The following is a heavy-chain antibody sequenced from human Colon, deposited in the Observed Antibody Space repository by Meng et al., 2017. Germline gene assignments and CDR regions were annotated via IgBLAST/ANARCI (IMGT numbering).Heavy chain of an antibody. Sequence: QVQLVQSGAEVKKPGASVKVSCKASGYTFTGYYIHWVRQAPRQGLEWLGWMDPNSGGTNYAQKFQGRVTMTRDTSITTAYMDLSGLTSDDTAVYYCARDTGYKDFWGQGTLVTVSS. CDR3: ARDTGYKDF. J-gene: IGHJ4*02. CDR2: MDPNSGGT. CDR1: GYTFTGYY. V-gene: IGHV1-2*02. D-gene: IGHD5-24*01.